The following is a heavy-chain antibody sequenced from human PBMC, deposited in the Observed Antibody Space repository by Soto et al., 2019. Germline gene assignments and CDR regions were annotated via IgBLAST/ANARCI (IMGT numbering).Heavy chain of an antibody. D-gene: IGHD3-10*01. J-gene: IGHJ4*02. CDR3: AAGFPPDY. V-gene: IGHV3-7*01. Sequence: EVQLVESGGVLVQPGGSLKVSCAASGFTFSSSWMNWVRQAPGKGLEWVANIKGDGSEEYYVDSVRGRFTIARDNAKSPLSLQMNSLRAEDTAVYYCAAGFPPDYWGQGTLVTVSS. CDR1: GFTFSSSW. CDR2: IKGDGSEE.